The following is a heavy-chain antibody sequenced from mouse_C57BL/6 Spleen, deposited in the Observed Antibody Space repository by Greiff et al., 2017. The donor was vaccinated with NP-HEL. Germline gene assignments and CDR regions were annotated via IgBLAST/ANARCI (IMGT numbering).Heavy chain of an antibody. CDR2: IDPETGGT. Sequence: VQLQQSGAELVRPGASVTLSCKASGYTFTDYEMHWVKQTPVHGLEWIGAIDPETGGTAYNQKFKGKAILTADKSSSTAYMELRSLTSEDSAVYYCTRFDGLYYYAMDYWGQGTSVIVSS. CDR1: GYTFTDYE. J-gene: IGHJ4*01. D-gene: IGHD1-2*01. V-gene: IGHV1-15*01. CDR3: TRFDGLYYYAMDY.